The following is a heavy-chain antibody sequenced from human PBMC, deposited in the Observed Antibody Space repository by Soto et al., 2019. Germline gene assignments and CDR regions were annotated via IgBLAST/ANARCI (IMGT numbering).Heavy chain of an antibody. D-gene: IGHD5-18*01. CDR3: AVHVDTAMVFEY. CDR1: GGSISSGGYS. V-gene: IGHV4-30-2*01. Sequence: PSETLSLTCAVSGGSISSGGYSWSWIRQPPGKGLEWIGYIYHSGSTYYNPSLKSRVTISVDRSKNQFSLKLSSVTAADTAVYYCAVHVDTAMVFEYWGQGTLVTVSS. CDR2: IYHSGST. J-gene: IGHJ4*02.